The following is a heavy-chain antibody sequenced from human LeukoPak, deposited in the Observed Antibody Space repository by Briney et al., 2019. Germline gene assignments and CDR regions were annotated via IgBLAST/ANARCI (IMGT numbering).Heavy chain of an antibody. CDR1: GGSTRNDY. V-gene: IGHV4-59*01. CDR3: ARGGSSGWSDY. CDR2: IYYSGSS. D-gene: IGHD6-19*01. J-gene: IGHJ4*02. Sequence: PSETLSLTCTVSGGSTRNDYWSWLRQPPGKGLEWIGYIYYSGSSNYNPSLKSRATISVDTSRNQYSLKLRSVTAADTAVYYCARGGSSGWSDYWGQGTLVTVSS.